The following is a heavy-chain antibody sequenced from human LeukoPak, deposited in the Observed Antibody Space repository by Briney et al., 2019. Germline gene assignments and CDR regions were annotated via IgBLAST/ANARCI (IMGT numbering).Heavy chain of an antibody. D-gene: IGHD2-21*01. CDR3: AKDGPYCGGITCYFRYFDL. CDR2: ISNDGCII. J-gene: IGHJ2*01. V-gene: IGHV3-30*18. Sequence: PGGSLRLSCAASGFIFSDYGMHCARQAPGKGSEWVAVISNDGCIIYYADSVKGRFTISRDNSKNTLHLQMNSLRPDDTAVYYCAKDGPYCGGITCYFRYFDLWGRGTLVTVSS. CDR1: GFIFSDYG.